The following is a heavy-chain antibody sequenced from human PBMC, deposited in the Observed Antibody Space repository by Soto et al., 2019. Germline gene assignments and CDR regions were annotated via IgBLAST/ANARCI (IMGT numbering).Heavy chain of an antibody. Sequence: PGGSLRLSCAASEFTFNNYAMTWVRQTPGKGLEWVAGISGPGGRTYYADSVKGRFTISRDNSKNTLFLQMNGLRGEDTAVYYCAKVESYDFWGGYDYYDYSHYGMDVWGQGTTVTVYS. D-gene: IGHD3-3*01. V-gene: IGHV3-23*01. CDR2: ISGPGGRT. CDR1: EFTFNNYA. J-gene: IGHJ6*02. CDR3: AKVESYDFWGGYDYYDYSHYGMDV.